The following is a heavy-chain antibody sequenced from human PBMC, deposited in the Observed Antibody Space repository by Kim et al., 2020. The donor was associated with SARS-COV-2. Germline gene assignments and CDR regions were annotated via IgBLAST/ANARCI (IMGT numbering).Heavy chain of an antibody. Sequence: INEIFGDTLKGRLSQPRQDSKHTLYLQMNSLRAEDTAVYYCARVFAYSIDYWGQGTLVTVSS. CDR3: ARVFAYSIDY. J-gene: IGHJ4*02. CDR2: INE. D-gene: IGHD5-18*01. V-gene: IGHV3-33*01.